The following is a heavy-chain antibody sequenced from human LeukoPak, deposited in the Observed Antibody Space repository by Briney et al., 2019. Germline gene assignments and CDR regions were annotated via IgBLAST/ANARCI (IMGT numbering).Heavy chain of an antibody. Sequence: PSETLSLTCAVSGGFVSSYYWSWFPQPPGKGLEWIGYIEESGSTDYNPSLRSRATISRDTSTNQLSLTLRSVTAADTAVYFCARDAGRSRWYFDLWGRGTLVSVSS. CDR1: GGFVSSYY. D-gene: IGHD3-10*01. V-gene: IGHV4-59*02. CDR2: IEESGST. CDR3: ARDAGRSRWYFDL. J-gene: IGHJ2*01.